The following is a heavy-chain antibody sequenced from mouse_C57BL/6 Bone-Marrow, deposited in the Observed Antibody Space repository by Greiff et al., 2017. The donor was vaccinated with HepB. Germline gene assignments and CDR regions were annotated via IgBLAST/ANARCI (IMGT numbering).Heavy chain of an antibody. CDR3: ARQRSYYAMDY. Sequence: DVMLVESGGDLVKPGGSLKLSCAASGFTFSSYGMSWVRQTPDKRLEWVATISSGGSYTYYPDSVKGRFTISRDNAKNTLYLQMSSLKSEDTAMYYCARQRSYYAMDYWGQGTSVTVSS. CDR2: ISSGGSYT. CDR1: GFTFSSYG. V-gene: IGHV5-6*02. J-gene: IGHJ4*01.